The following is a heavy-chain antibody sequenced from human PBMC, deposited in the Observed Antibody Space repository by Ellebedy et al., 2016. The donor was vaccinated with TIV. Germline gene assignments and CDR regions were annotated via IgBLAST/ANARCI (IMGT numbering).Heavy chain of an antibody. Sequence: SETLSLTXTVSGDSITSGEYYWSWIRQHPGRGLEWLANIYYSGRTYYNPSLKSRLAISIDTSSSQFSLKLTSVTAADTALYYCAGAGVIRDVWFGNWFDPWGQGTLVTVSS. CDR2: IYYSGRT. CDR3: AGAGVIRDVWFGNWFDP. J-gene: IGHJ5*02. V-gene: IGHV4-31*03. D-gene: IGHD3-10*01. CDR1: GDSITSGEYY.